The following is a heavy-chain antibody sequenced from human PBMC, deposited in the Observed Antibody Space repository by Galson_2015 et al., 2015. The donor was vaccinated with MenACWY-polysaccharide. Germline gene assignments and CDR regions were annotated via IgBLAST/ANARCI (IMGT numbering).Heavy chain of an antibody. D-gene: IGHD1-14*01. CDR3: AKEGGAIGKYPLDS. CDR1: GFSFSRYG. V-gene: IGHV3-23*01. CDR2: ISYSGTSK. Sequence: SLRLSCAASGFSFSRYGMSWVRQIPGKGLEWVAGISYSGTSKYHADSVRGRFTISRDNSKNTLFLQTASLRAEDTAMYYCAKEGGAIGKYPLDSWGQGALVTVSS. J-gene: IGHJ4*02.